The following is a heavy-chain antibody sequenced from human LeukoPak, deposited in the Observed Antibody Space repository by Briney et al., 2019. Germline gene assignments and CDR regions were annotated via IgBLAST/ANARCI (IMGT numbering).Heavy chain of an antibody. J-gene: IGHJ5*02. CDR2: INHSGST. D-gene: IGHD6-19*01. CDR3: ARRVTGYSSGWNNWFDP. CDR1: GGSFSGYY. V-gene: IGHV4-34*01. Sequence: SETLSLTCAVYGGSFSGYYWSWIRQPPGKGLEWIGEINHSGSTNYNPSLKSRVTISVDMSKNQFSLKLSSVTAADTAVYYCARRVTGYSSGWNNWFDPWGQGTLVTVSS.